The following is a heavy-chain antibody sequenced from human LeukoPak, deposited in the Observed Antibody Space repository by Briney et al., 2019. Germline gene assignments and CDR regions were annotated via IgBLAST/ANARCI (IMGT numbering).Heavy chain of an antibody. CDR3: AREVESDSSGYYDFDY. CDR2: INPNSGGT. CDR1: GYTFTGYY. V-gene: IGHV1-2*02. D-gene: IGHD3-22*01. J-gene: IGHJ4*02. Sequence: ASLKVSCKASGYTFTGYYMHWVRQAPGQGLEWMGWINPNSGGTNYAQKFQGRATMTRDTSISTAYMELSRLRSDDTAVYYCAREVESDSSGYYDFDYWGQGTLVTVSS.